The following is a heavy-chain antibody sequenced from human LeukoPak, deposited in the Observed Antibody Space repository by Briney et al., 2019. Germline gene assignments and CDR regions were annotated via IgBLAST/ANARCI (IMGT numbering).Heavy chain of an antibody. CDR1: GFTFSNAW. Sequence: GGSLRLSCAASGFTFSNAWMSWVRQAPGKGLEWVGRIKSKTDGGTTDYAAPVKGRFTISRDDSKNTLYLQMNSLKTEDTAVYYCTTQGYCSGGSCYGTRSDYWGQGTLVTVPS. CDR2: IKSKTDGGTT. V-gene: IGHV3-15*01. D-gene: IGHD2-15*01. CDR3: TTQGYCSGGSCYGTRSDY. J-gene: IGHJ4*02.